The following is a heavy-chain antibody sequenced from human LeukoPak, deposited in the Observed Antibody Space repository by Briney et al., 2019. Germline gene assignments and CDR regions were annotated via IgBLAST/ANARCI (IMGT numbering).Heavy chain of an antibody. D-gene: IGHD6-19*01. Sequence: PGGSLRLPCAASGFTFSSYAMSWVRQAPGKGLEWVSAISGSGGSTYYADSVKGRFTISRDNSKNTLYLQMNSLRAEDTAVYYCAKGEAVAGTHSFDYWGQGTLVTVSS. J-gene: IGHJ4*02. CDR2: ISGSGGST. V-gene: IGHV3-23*01. CDR3: AKGEAVAGTHSFDY. CDR1: GFTFSSYA.